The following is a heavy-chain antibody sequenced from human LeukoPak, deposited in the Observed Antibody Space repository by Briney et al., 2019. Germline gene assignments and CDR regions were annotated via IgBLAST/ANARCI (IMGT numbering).Heavy chain of an antibody. D-gene: IGHD5-18*01. CDR1: GGSFSGYY. J-gene: IGHJ4*02. CDR3: ARRDRLGYSYGQGPFDF. CDR2: INHSGST. V-gene: IGHV4-34*01. Sequence: SETLSLTCAVYGGSFSGYYWSWIRQPPGKGLEWIGEINHSGSTNYNPSLKSRVTISVDTSKNQFSLKLSSVTAADTAVYYCARRDRLGYSYGQGPFDFWGQGTLVTVSS.